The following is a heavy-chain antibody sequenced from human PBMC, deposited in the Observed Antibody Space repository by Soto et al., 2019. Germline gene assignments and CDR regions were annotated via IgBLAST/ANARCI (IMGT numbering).Heavy chain of an antibody. J-gene: IGHJ6*02. V-gene: IGHV3-30*18. Sequence: QVQLVESGGGVVQPGRSLRLSCAASGFIFSNYGMHWVRQAPGKGLEWVAVISYDGSNKYHADSVKGRFTISRDNSKNTLDLQMNSLRAEDTAVYYCANVGFSGSSTYYYYYGMDVWGQGTTVTVSS. CDR1: GFIFSNYG. D-gene: IGHD1-26*01. CDR2: ISYDGSNK. CDR3: ANVGFSGSSTYYYYYGMDV.